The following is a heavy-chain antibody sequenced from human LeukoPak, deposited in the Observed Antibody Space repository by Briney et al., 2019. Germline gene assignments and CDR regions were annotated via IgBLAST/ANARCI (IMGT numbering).Heavy chain of an antibody. CDR2: INPSGGNT. D-gene: IGHD6-13*01. CDR3: ARDAIAAAGY. V-gene: IGHV1-46*01. J-gene: IGHJ4*02. CDR1: GYSFTSYN. Sequence: ASVKVSCKTSGYSFTSYNLHWVRQAPGQRLEWMGIINPSGGNTNYAQKFQGRVTMTRDTSTSTVYMELSSLKSEDTAVYYCARDAIAAAGYWGQGTLVTVSS.